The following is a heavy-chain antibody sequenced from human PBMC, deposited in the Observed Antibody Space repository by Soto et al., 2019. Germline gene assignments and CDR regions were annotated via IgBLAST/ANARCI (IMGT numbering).Heavy chain of an antibody. Sequence: SETLSLTCTVSGGSISSSIYYWGWIRQPPGKGLEWIGSIYYSGSTYYNPSLKSRVTISVDTSKNQFSLKLSSVTAADTAVYYCASDGAVAVEDYYYGMDVWGPGTTVTV. V-gene: IGHV4-39*01. CDR2: IYYSGST. CDR1: GGSISSSIYY. D-gene: IGHD6-19*01. J-gene: IGHJ6*02. CDR3: ASDGAVAVEDYYYGMDV.